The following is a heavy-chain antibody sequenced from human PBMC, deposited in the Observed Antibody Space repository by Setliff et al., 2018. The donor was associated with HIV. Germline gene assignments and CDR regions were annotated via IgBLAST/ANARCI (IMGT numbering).Heavy chain of an antibody. J-gene: IGHJ4*02. Sequence: PSETLSLTCGVSGYSISSGYYWGWIRQPPGKGLEWIGSIYHSGSTYYNPSLKSRVTISVDTSQNQFSLKLSSVTAADTAIYYCARRIYGNNPYFDYWSQGTLVTVSS. CDR1: GYSISSGYY. CDR3: ARRIYGNNPYFDY. CDR2: IYHSGST. V-gene: IGHV4-38-2*01. D-gene: IGHD4-17*01.